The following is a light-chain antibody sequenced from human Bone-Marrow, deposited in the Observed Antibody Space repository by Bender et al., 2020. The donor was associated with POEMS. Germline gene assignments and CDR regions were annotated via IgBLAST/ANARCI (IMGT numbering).Light chain of an antibody. CDR3: QVWDSSSIHPVV. CDR2: DDS. J-gene: IGLJ2*01. Sequence: SYVLTQPPSVSVAPGQTARISCGGNNIGTKSVHWYQQRPGQAPVLVVYDDSDRPSGIPERFSGSISGNTATLTISRVEAGDEAGYYCQVWDSSSIHPVVFGGGTELTVL. V-gene: IGLV3-21*02. CDR1: NIGTKS.